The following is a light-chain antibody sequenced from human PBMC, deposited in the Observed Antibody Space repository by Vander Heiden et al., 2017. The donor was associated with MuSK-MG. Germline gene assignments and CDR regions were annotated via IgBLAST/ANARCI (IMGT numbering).Light chain of an antibody. CDR3: QQYGSSRNT. V-gene: IGKV3D-20*01. CDR2: DAS. J-gene: IGKJ5*01. CDR1: QSVSSSY. Sequence: EIVLTQSPAPLSLSPGERATLSCGASQSVSSSYLAWYQQKPGLAPRLLIYDASSRATGIPDRFSGSGSGTDFTLTISRLEPEDFAVYYCQQYGSSRNTFGQGTRLEIK.